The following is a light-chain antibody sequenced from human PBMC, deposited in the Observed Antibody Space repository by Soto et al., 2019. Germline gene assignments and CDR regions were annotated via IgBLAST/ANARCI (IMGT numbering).Light chain of an antibody. CDR2: DVT. V-gene: IGLV2-14*01. CDR1: SSDVGAYNY. J-gene: IGLJ1*01. Sequence: QSALTQPASVSGSPGQSIAISCTGTSSDVGAYNYVSWYQQHPGKVPKLVIYDVTNRPSGVSDRFSGSKSGXXXSXTIXGXXXXDEADXYCSSYTSNTTPYVF. CDR3: SSYTSNTTPYV.